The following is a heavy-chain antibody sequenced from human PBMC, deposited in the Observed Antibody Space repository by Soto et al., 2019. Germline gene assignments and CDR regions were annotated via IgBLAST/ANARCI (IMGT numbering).Heavy chain of an antibody. CDR2: ISGSADGT. D-gene: IGHD3-3*01. J-gene: IGHJ3*01. V-gene: IGHV3-23*01. Sequence: EVKLLESGGGLAQPGGSLRVSCVGSGFTFDSYAISWVRQAPGNGLQWISAISGSADGTDYAHSVKGRFTISRDNSRNTVHLQMDSLRVEDTALYYCAKDTVGGYSFWSGYYSDGLDVWGQGTMVTVSS. CDR1: GFTFDSYA. CDR3: AKDTVGGYSFWSGYYSDGLDV.